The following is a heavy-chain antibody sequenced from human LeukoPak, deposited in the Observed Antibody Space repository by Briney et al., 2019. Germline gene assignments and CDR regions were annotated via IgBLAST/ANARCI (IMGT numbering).Heavy chain of an antibody. D-gene: IGHD6-19*01. CDR1: GYTFTSYD. CDR3: ARGRHSSGWYEPDY. CDR2: MNPNSGNT. J-gene: IGHJ4*02. Sequence: ASVKVSCKASGYTFTSYDINWVRQATGLGLEWMGWMNPNSGNTGYAQKFQGRVTMTRNTSISTAYMELSSLRSEDTAVYYCARGRHSSGWYEPDYWGQGTLVTVSS. V-gene: IGHV1-8*01.